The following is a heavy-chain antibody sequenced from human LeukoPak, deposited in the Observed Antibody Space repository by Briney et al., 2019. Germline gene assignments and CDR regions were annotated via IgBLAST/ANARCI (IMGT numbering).Heavy chain of an antibody. Sequence: GSLRLSCAASGLTLSGHGMHWVRQAPGKGLEWVAIIWHDGNIKYYADSVKGRFIVSRDNYKNTVFLQMNSLRGEDTAVYYCARVGSGSYFLDAFDIWGQGTMVSVSS. CDR1: GLTLSGHG. CDR3: ARVGSGSYFLDAFDI. J-gene: IGHJ3*02. V-gene: IGHV3-33*01. CDR2: IWHDGNIK. D-gene: IGHD1-26*01.